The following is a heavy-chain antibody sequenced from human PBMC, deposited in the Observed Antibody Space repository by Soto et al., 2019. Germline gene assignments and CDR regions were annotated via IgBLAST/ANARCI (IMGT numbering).Heavy chain of an antibody. D-gene: IGHD4-17*01. CDR3: ARFRTTWAGDYYYYYMDV. V-gene: IGHV4-59*01. CDR1: GDSITTFY. J-gene: IGHJ6*03. Sequence: SETLSLTCTVSGDSITTFYWTWIRQPPGKGLEWIGFMYYRGITNYNPSLKSRVTLSVDTSKNQFSLNLSSVTAADTAVYYCARFRTTWAGDYYYYYMDVWGKGTTVTVSS. CDR2: MYYRGIT.